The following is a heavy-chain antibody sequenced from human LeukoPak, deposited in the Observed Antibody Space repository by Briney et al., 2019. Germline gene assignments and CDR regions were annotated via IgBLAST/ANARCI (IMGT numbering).Heavy chain of an antibody. CDR3: ARGPDYYDSSGGTIDY. D-gene: IGHD3-22*01. V-gene: IGHV4-31*03. CDR1: GGSISSGGYY. J-gene: IGHJ4*02. CDR2: IYYGGNT. Sequence: SQTLSLTCTVSGGSISSGGYYWSWIRQHPGKGLEWIGYIYYGGNTYYNPSLKSRVTISVDTSKNQFSLKLSSVTAADTAVYYCARGPDYYDSSGGTIDYWGQGTLVTVSS.